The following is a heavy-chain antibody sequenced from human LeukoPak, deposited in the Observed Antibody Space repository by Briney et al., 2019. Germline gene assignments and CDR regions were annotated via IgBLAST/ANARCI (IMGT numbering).Heavy chain of an antibody. CDR2: IYYSGST. Sequence: SETLSLTCIVSGGSISSISSNNYHWGWIRQPPGKGLEWIGSIYYSGSTYYNPSLKSRVTISVDTSKNQFSLKLSSVTAADTALYFCAREMGVVTAHGIDVWGQGTKVTVSS. CDR1: GGSISSISSNNYH. J-gene: IGHJ6*02. CDR3: AREMGVVTAHGIDV. V-gene: IGHV4-39*02. D-gene: IGHD4-23*01.